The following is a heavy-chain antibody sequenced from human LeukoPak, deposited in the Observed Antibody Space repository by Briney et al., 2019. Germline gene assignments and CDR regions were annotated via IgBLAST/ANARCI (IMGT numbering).Heavy chain of an antibody. D-gene: IGHD3-9*01. CDR2: IYSGGST. Sequence: GGSLRLSCAASGFTLSSKYMSWVRQAPGKGLEWVSVIYSGGSTYYADSVKGRFTISRDNSKNTLYLQMNSLRAEDTAVYYCARNSGIPRYFDWSTGMDVWGQGTTVTVSS. CDR3: ARNSGIPRYFDWSTGMDV. J-gene: IGHJ6*02. V-gene: IGHV3-66*01. CDR1: GFTLSSKY.